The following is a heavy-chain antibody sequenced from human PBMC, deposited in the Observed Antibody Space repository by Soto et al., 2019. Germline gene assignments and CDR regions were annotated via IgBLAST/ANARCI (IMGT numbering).Heavy chain of an antibody. D-gene: IGHD3-22*01. CDR1: GGSISSSSYY. Sequence: PSETLSLTCTVSGGSISSSSYYWGWIRQPPGKGLEWIGSIYYSGSTYYNPSLKSRVTISVDTSKNQFSLKLSSVTAADTAVYYCARRSPHYYDSSGLAYYGMDVWGPGTTVTVSS. J-gene: IGHJ6*02. V-gene: IGHV4-39*01. CDR3: ARRSPHYYDSSGLAYYGMDV. CDR2: IYYSGST.